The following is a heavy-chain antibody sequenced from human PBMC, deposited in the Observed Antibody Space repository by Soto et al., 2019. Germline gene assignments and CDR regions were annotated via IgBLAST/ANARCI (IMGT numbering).Heavy chain of an antibody. V-gene: IGHV1-69*01. D-gene: IGHD6-6*01. Sequence: QVQLVQSGAEVKKPGSSVKVSCKASGGTFSSYAISWVRQAPGQGLEWMGGIIPIFGTANYAQKFQGRVTITADESTSTAYMERSSLRSEDTAVYYCARGPYSSSSGRYYYYYGMDVWGQGTTVTVSS. CDR1: GGTFSSYA. CDR2: IIPIFGTA. J-gene: IGHJ6*02. CDR3: ARGPYSSSSGRYYYYYGMDV.